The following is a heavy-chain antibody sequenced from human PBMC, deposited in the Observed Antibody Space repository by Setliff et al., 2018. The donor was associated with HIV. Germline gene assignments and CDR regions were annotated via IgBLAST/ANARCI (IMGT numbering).Heavy chain of an antibody. CDR3: AKDHATSSWFTALLDY. CDR2: INPAGNPT. CDR1: GYTFTSDY. Sequence: ASVKVSCKASGYTFTSDYIHWVRQAPGQGLEWMGIINPAGNPTSCAQKFQGRLTMTRDTSTNTVYMELSSLRSEDTAVYYCAKDHATSSWFTALLDYWGQGALVTVSS. J-gene: IGHJ4*02. D-gene: IGHD6-13*01. V-gene: IGHV1-46*01.